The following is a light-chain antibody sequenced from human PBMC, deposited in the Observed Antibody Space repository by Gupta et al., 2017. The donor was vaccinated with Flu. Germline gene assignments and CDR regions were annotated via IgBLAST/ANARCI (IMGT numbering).Light chain of an antibody. Sequence: PTSRAAAVRSRVTIPCRASKNRNTYLNWYQQKPGKAPKLLIYATSNCQSGVPERFSGSGYGTDFTLTIENLEAEDVATYYCKQSQTIPITFGGGTKVEIK. CDR3: KQSQTIPIT. CDR2: ATS. CDR1: KNRNTY. J-gene: IGKJ4*01. V-gene: IGKV1-39*01.